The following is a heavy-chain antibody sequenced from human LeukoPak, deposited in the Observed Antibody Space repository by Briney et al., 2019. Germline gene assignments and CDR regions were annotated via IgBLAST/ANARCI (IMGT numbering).Heavy chain of an antibody. J-gene: IGHJ4*02. D-gene: IGHD6-13*01. CDR3: AKDKFGGDQQLVRGYDY. CDR1: GFTFDDYA. V-gene: IGHV3-9*01. Sequence: GGSLRLSCAASGFTFDDYAMHGVRQAPGKGLEWVSGVSWNSGSIDYADSVKGRFTISRDNARNSLYLHMNSLRAEDTALYYCAKDKFGGDQQLVRGYDYWGQGTLVTVSP. CDR2: VSWNSGSI.